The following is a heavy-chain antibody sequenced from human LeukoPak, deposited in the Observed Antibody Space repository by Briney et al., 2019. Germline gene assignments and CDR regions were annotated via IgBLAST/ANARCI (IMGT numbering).Heavy chain of an antibody. J-gene: IGHJ5*02. CDR1: GYTLTELS. V-gene: IGHV1-24*01. CDR3: ATIPLADSSGYMFDP. CDR2: LDPEDGET. D-gene: IGHD3-22*01. Sequence: ASVKVSCKVSGYTLTELSMHWVRQAPGKGLEWMGGLDPEDGETVYAQKFQGRVTMTEDTSTDTAYMELSSLRSEDTAVYYCATIPLADSSGYMFDPWGQGTLVTVSS.